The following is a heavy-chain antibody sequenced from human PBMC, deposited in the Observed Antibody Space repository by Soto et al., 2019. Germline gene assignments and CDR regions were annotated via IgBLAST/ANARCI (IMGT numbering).Heavy chain of an antibody. CDR1: GFTFRSHW. J-gene: IGHJ6*03. CDR3: ARESRYYYYYMDV. Sequence: GGSLRLSCAAPGFTFRSHWMGWGRQAPGKGLEWVANIKQDGSEKYYVDSVKGRFTIARDNAKNSLYLQMNSLRAEDTAVYYCARESRYYYYYMDVWGKGT. CDR2: IKQDGSEK. V-gene: IGHV3-7*01.